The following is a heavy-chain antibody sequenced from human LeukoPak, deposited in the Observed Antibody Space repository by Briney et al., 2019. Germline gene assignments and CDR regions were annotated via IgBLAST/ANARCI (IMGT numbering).Heavy chain of an antibody. J-gene: IGHJ6*03. D-gene: IGHD5-18*01. CDR3: ARVELNPDTAMVYYYYYMDV. CDR1: GFTFSSYW. V-gene: IGHV3-7*01. CDR2: IKQDGSEK. Sequence: GGSLRLSCAASGFTFSSYWMSWVRQAPGKGLEWVANIKQDGSEKYYVDSVKGRFTISRDNAKNSLYLQMNSLRAEDTAVYYCARVELNPDTAMVYYYYYMDVWGKGTTVTVSS.